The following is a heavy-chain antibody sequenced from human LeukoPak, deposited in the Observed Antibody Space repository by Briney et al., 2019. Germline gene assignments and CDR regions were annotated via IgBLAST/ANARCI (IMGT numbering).Heavy chain of an antibody. J-gene: IGHJ3*02. Sequence: SVKVSCKASGGTFSSYAISWVRQAPGQGLEWMGGIIPIFGTANYAQKFRGRVTITADESTSTAYMELSSLRSEDTAVYYCARDWGYIVVVPAASVEAFDIWGQGTMVTVSS. CDR2: IIPIFGTA. CDR3: ARDWGYIVVVPAASVEAFDI. CDR1: GGTFSSYA. D-gene: IGHD2-2*01. V-gene: IGHV1-69*13.